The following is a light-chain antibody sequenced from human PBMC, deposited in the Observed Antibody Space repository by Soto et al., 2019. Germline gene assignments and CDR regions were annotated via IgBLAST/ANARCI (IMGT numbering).Light chain of an antibody. V-gene: IGKV3-15*01. CDR3: QQYNNWPQWT. CDR2: GAS. CDR1: QSVTTN. Sequence: EVVMTQSPATLSVSPGERATLSCRASQSVTTNMAWYQQKPGQAPRLLIYGASTRATGIPARFSGSGSGTDFTLTISSLHSEDFAVYYCQQYNNWPQWTFGQGTKVEIK. J-gene: IGKJ1*01.